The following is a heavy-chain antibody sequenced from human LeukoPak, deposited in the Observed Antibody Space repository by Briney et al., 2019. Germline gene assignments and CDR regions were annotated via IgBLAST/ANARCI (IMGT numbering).Heavy chain of an antibody. CDR2: ISSSSSYI. J-gene: IGHJ4*02. CDR1: GFTFSSYS. Sequence: GGSLRLSCAASGFTFSSYSMNWVRQAPGKGLEWVSSISSSSSYIYYADSVKGRFTISRDNAKNSLYLQMNSLRAEDTAVYYCARGQLGSSCPNYWGQGTLVTVSS. D-gene: IGHD6-13*01. V-gene: IGHV3-21*01. CDR3: ARGQLGSSCPNY.